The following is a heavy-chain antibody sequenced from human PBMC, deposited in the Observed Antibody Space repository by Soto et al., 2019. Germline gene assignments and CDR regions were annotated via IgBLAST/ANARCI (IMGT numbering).Heavy chain of an antibody. V-gene: IGHV1-69*06. Sequence: QVQLVQSGAEVKKPGSSVKVSCKASGGTFSSYAISWVRQAPGQGLEWMGGIIPIFGTANYAQKFQGRVTITADKSASTAYMELRSLRSEDTAVYYCAREGTGTQAEDAFDIWGQGTMVTVSS. CDR3: AREGTGTQAEDAFDI. D-gene: IGHD1-7*01. J-gene: IGHJ3*02. CDR2: IIPIFGTA. CDR1: GGTFSSYA.